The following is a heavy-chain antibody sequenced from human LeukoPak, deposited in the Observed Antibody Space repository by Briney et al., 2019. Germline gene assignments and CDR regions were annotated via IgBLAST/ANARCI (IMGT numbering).Heavy chain of an antibody. J-gene: IGHJ4*02. D-gene: IGHD3-9*01. Sequence: GGSLRLSCGASGFTFDDYAMHWVRQAPGKGLEWVSLISWDGGSTYYADSVKGRFTISRDNSKNTLYLQMNSLRAEDTAVYYCTKERRRDDILTGSFSDWGQGILVTVSS. CDR2: ISWDGGST. CDR1: GFTFDDYA. CDR3: TKERRRDDILTGSFSD. V-gene: IGHV3-43D*03.